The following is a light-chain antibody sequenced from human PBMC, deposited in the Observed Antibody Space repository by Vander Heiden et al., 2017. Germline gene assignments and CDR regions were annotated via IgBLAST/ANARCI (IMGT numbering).Light chain of an antibody. J-gene: IGKJ2*01. V-gene: IGKV3D-15*01. CDR3: QQYNNWPNT. CDR1: QSVSSN. CDR2: GAS. Sequence: EIVMTQSPATLSVSPGESATLSCRASQSVSSNLAWYQQKPGQAPRLLIYGASISATGIPARFSGSGSGTEFTLTISSLQSEDFAVYYCQQYNNWPNTFGQGTKLEIK.